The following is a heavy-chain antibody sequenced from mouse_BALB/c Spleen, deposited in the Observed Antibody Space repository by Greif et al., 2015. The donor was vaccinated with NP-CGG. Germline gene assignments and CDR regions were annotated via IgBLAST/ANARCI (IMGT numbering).Heavy chain of an antibody. D-gene: IGHD4-1*01. V-gene: IGHV5-9-1*01. CDR2: ISSGGSYT. CDR1: GFTFSSYA. CDR3: ARQWESLYFDY. Sequence: EVMLVESGGGLVKPGGSLKLSCAASGFTFSSYAMSWVRQTTEKRLEWVATISSGGSYTYYPDSVKGRFTISRDNAKNTLYLQMSSLRSEDTAMYYCARQWESLYFDYWGQGTTLTVSS. J-gene: IGHJ2*01.